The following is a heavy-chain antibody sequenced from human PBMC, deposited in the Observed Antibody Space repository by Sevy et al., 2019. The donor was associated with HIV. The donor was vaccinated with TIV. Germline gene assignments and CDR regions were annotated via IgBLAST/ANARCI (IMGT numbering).Heavy chain of an antibody. Sequence: GGSLRLSCATSGFTFSTYGMHWVRQAPGKGLEWVSFIRYDGSNKLYLDSVQGRFTISRDNSKNTLYLQIKSLRVEDSAIYYCAKDSAHTVYGQVTSTGGCAYWGQGTLVTVSS. J-gene: IGHJ4*02. CDR2: IRYDGSNK. CDR1: GFTFSTYG. D-gene: IGHD2-8*01. CDR3: AKDSAHTVYGQVTSTGGCAY. V-gene: IGHV3-30*02.